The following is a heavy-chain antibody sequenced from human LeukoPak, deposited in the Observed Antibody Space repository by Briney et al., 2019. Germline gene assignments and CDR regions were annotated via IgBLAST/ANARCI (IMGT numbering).Heavy chain of an antibody. J-gene: IGHJ4*02. CDR2: ISYDGSNK. V-gene: IGHV3-30*04. CDR1: GFTFSSYA. Sequence: GGSLRLSCAASGFTFSSYAMHWVRQAPGKGLEWVAVISYDGSNKYYADSVKGRFTISRDNSKNTLYLQMSSLRAEDTAVYYCAREGTRAAAGIHDYWGQGTLVTVSS. D-gene: IGHD6-13*01. CDR3: AREGTRAAAGIHDY.